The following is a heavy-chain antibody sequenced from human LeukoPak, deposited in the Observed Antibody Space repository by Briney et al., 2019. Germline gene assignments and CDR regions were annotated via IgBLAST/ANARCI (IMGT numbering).Heavy chain of an antibody. Sequence: GGSLRLSCVACGSSFSDYYMSWIRQAPGRGLEWISYISGSGSDLYYADSVKGRFTISRDNANNSLYLQMSSLRAEDTAVYYCARSIGYYYTMDVWGQGTTVTVSS. CDR3: ARSIGYYYTMDV. CDR1: GSSFSDYY. J-gene: IGHJ6*02. D-gene: IGHD3-22*01. V-gene: IGHV3-11*01. CDR2: ISGSGSDL.